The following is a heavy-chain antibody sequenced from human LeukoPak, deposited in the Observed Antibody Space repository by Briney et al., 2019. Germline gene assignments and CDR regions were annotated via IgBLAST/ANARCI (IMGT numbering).Heavy chain of an antibody. CDR2: IYYSGSA. Sequence: SETLSLTCTVSGGSISSYYWNWIRQPPGKGLEWIGSIYYSGSAYYNPSLKSRVTISVDTSKNQFSLKLSSVTAADTAVYYCARGDSGYRYSYGKFDYWGQGTLVTVSS. CDR3: ARGDSGYRYSYGKFDY. J-gene: IGHJ4*02. V-gene: IGHV4-39*07. D-gene: IGHD5-18*01. CDR1: GGSISSYY.